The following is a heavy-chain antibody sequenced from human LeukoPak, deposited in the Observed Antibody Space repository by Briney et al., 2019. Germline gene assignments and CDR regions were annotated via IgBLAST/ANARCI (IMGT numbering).Heavy chain of an antibody. J-gene: IGHJ4*02. CDR1: GFTFSSYA. CDR2: ISYDGSNK. CDR3: ARDSRRIVVVPAAI. Sequence: GGSLRLSCAASGFTFSSYAMHWVRQAPGKGLEWVAVISYDGSNKYYADSVKGRFTISRDNSKNTLYLQMNSLRAEDTAVYYCARDSRRIVVVPAAIWGQGTLVTVSS. V-gene: IGHV3-30-3*01. D-gene: IGHD2-2*01.